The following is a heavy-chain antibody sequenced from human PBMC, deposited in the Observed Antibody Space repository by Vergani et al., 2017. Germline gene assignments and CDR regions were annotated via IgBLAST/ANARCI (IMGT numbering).Heavy chain of an antibody. J-gene: IGHJ4*02. Sequence: QVQLVESGGGVVQPGKSLSLSCETSGFIFSDYVMHWVRQAPGKGLEWVAGIWHDGSNEKYVDSVQGRFTISRDNSKNTLYLEMNSLRAADTAVYYCAKQGGYDFWSGQYYFDFWGQGTLVTVSS. CDR2: IWHDGSNE. CDR1: GFIFSDYV. D-gene: IGHD3-3*01. V-gene: IGHV3-33*03. CDR3: AKQGGYDFWSGQYYFDF.